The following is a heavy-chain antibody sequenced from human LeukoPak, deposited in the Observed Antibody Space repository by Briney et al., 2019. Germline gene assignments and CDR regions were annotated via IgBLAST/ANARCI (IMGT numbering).Heavy chain of an antibody. CDR1: GGSISTYS. J-gene: IGHJ4*02. Sequence: SETLSLTCTVSGGSISTYSWSWIRQPPGKELEWIGYIYYSGNTNYNPSLKSRVPISVDTPKNQFSLKLSSVTAADTAVYYCARVRLVGYDILTGYYSFDYWGQGTLVTVSS. D-gene: IGHD3-9*01. CDR2: IYYSGNT. CDR3: ARVRLVGYDILTGYYSFDY. V-gene: IGHV4-59*01.